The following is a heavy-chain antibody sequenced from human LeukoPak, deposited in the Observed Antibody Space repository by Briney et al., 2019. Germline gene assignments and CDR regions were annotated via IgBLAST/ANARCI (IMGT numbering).Heavy chain of an antibody. D-gene: IGHD6-6*01. CDR3: ARDSSIAARKFDY. V-gene: IGHV1-46*01. J-gene: IGHJ4*02. CDR1: GYTFTSYY. Sequence: EASVTVSCKASGYTFTSYYMHWVRQAPGQGLEWMGLINPSGGSTSYAQKFQGRVTMTRDTSTSTVYMELSSLRSEDTAVYYCARDSSIAARKFDYWGQGTLVTVSS. CDR2: INPSGGST.